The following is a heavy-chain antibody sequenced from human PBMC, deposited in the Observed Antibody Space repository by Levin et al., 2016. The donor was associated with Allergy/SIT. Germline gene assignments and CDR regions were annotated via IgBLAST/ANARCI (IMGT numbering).Heavy chain of an antibody. Sequence: WVRQAPGQGLEWMGWISAYNGNTNYAQKLQGRVTMTTDTSTSTAYMELRSLRSDDTAVYYCARGGGGLELTGYAFDIWGQGTMVTVSS. CDR2: ISAYNGNT. J-gene: IGHJ3*02. V-gene: IGHV1-18*01. D-gene: IGHD1-7*01. CDR3: ARGGGGLELTGYAFDI.